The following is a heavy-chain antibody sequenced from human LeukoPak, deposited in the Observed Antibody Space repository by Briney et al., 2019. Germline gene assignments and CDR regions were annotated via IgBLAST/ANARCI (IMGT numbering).Heavy chain of an antibody. CDR2: IYYSGDT. Sequence: SETLSLTCTVSGGSISSNYWSWFRQPPGKGLEWIGYIYYSGDTHNNPSLRSRVTISVDSSKTQFSLNLNSVTAADTAVYYCARDTRWNAFNVWGQGTMVTVSS. CDR3: ARDTRWNAFNV. J-gene: IGHJ3*01. CDR1: GGSISSNY. V-gene: IGHV4-59*01. D-gene: IGHD4-23*01.